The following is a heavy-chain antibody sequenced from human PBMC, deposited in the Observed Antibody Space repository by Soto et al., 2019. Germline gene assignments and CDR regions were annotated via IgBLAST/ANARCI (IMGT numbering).Heavy chain of an antibody. V-gene: IGHV3-30*03. CDR2: ISYDGSNK. Sequence: GGSLRLSCAASGFTFSSYGMHWVRQAPGKGLEWVAVISYDGSNKYYADSVKGRFTISRDNSKNTLYLQMNSLRAEDTAVYYCATGDIVVVPAAIFYWGQGTLVTVSS. CDR1: GFTFSSYG. J-gene: IGHJ4*02. CDR3: ATGDIVVVPAAIFY. D-gene: IGHD2-2*01.